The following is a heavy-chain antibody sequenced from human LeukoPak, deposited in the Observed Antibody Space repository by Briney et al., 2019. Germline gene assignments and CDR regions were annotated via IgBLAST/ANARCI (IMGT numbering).Heavy chain of an antibody. D-gene: IGHD4-17*01. J-gene: IGHJ4*02. V-gene: IGHV4-59*01. Sequence: SETLSLTCTVSGGSISSYYWSWIRQPPGKGLEWIGYIYYSGSTNYNPSLKSRVTISVDTSKNQFSLKLSSVTAADTAVYYCPRERIYTVTTRSYYFDYWGQGTLVTVSS. CDR1: GGSISSYY. CDR3: PRERIYTVTTRSYYFDY. CDR2: IYYSGST.